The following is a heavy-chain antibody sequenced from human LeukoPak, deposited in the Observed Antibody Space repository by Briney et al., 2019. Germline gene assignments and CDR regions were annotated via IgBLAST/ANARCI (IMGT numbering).Heavy chain of an antibody. Sequence: NPSETLSLTCAVYGGSFSGYYWSWIRQPPGKGLEWIGEINHSGSTNYDPSLKSRVTISVDTSKNQFSLKLSSVTAADTAVYYCARGDRLWFGEGYFDYWGQGTLVTVSS. CDR1: GGSFSGYY. V-gene: IGHV4-34*01. CDR3: ARGDRLWFGEGYFDY. J-gene: IGHJ4*02. D-gene: IGHD3-10*01. CDR2: INHSGST.